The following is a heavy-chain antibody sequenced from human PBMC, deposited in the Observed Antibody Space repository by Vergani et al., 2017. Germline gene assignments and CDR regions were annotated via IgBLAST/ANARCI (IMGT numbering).Heavy chain of an antibody. CDR1: GFTFDDYA. J-gene: IGHJ4*02. Sequence: VQLVESGGGVVQPGGSLRLSCAASGFTFDDYAMHWVRQAPGKGLEWVSGISWNSGSIGYADSVKGRFTISRDNAKNSLYLQMNSLRAEDTAVYYCASAARRPWEPITGDYWGQGTLVTVSS. CDR3: ASAARRPWEPITGDY. V-gene: IGHV3-9*01. D-gene: IGHD1-26*01. CDR2: ISWNSGSI.